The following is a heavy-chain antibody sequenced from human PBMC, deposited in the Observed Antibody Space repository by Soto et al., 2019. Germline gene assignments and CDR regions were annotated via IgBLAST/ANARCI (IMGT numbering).Heavy chain of an antibody. J-gene: IGHJ6*03. Sequence: EVQLVHSGGGLVQPGGSLRLSCATSGFTVSSNYMAWVRQAPGKGLEWLSLIYKSGNTYYADSVKGRFTISRDNSNNALHLQINSLIPEDTAVYYYATTSSGLYYYYMDVWGKGTTVTVSS. CDR3: ATTSSGLYYYYMDV. V-gene: IGHV3-66*01. CDR1: GFTVSSNY. D-gene: IGHD1-26*01. CDR2: IYKSGNT.